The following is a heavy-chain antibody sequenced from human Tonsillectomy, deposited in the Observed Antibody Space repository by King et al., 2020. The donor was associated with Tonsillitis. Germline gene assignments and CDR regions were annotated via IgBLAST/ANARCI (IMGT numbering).Heavy chain of an antibody. J-gene: IGHJ6*02. CDR2: IYSGGST. CDR1: GFTVSSNY. V-gene: IGHV3-53*04. D-gene: IGHD3-10*01. Sequence: VQLVESGGGLVQPGGSLRLSCAASGFTVSSNYMSWVRQAPGKGLEWVSVIYSGGSTYYADSVKGRFTISRHNSKNTLYLQMNSLRAEDTAVYYCAREGVYYYGSGSSAYGMDVWGQGTTVTVSS. CDR3: AREGVYYYGSGSSAYGMDV.